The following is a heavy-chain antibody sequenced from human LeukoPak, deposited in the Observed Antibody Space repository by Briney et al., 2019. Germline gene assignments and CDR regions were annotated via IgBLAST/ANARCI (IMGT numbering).Heavy chain of an antibody. D-gene: IGHD2-2*01. CDR1: GFTFSSYG. CDR3: AKDRDIVVVPAAPSDY. Sequence: GGSLRLSCAASGFTFSSYGMHWVRQAPGKGLEWVAFIRYDGSNKYYADSVKGRFTISRDNSKNTVYLQMNSLRAEDTAVYYCAKDRDIVVVPAAPSDYWGQGTLVTVSS. J-gene: IGHJ4*02. V-gene: IGHV3-30*02. CDR2: IRYDGSNK.